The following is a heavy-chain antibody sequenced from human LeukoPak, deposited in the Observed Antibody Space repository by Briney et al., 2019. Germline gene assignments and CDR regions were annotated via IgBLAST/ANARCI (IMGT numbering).Heavy chain of an antibody. CDR1: GGSISSYY. CDR2: IYYSGST. CDR3: ARQQVEGTQAVDY. J-gene: IGHJ4*02. Sequence: PSETLSLTCTVSGGSISSYYWSWIRQPPGKGLEWIGYIYYSGSTNYNPSLKSRVAISVDTSKNQFSLKLSSVTAADPAVYYCARQQVEGTQAVDYWGQGTLVTVSS. V-gene: IGHV4-59*08. D-gene: IGHD1-1*01.